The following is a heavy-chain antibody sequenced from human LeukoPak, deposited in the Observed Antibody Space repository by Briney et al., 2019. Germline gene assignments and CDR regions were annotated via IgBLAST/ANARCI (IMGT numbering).Heavy chain of an antibody. V-gene: IGHV3-53*01. CDR1: GFTVSYNY. Sequence: PGGSLRLSCAASGFTVSYNYMSWVRQAPGKGLEWVSVIYSGGSTYYADSVKGRFTISRDNSKNTLYLLVNSLRVEDTAVYYCARGPSDYGYYYYGMDVWGKGTTVTVSS. J-gene: IGHJ6*04. D-gene: IGHD4-17*01. CDR2: IYSGGST. CDR3: ARGPSDYGYYYYGMDV.